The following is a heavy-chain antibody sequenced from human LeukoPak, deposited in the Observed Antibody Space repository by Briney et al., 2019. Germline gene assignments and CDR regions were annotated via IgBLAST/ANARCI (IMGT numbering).Heavy chain of an antibody. Sequence: ASVKVSCKASGYTFTSYGISWVRQAPGQGLEWMGWISAYNGNTNYAQKLQGRVTMTTDTSTSTAYMELRSLRSDDTAVYYCARGDSFQYSSSWFYYWGQGTLVTVSS. CDR3: ARGDSFQYSSSWFYY. J-gene: IGHJ4*02. CDR2: ISAYNGNT. D-gene: IGHD6-13*01. V-gene: IGHV1-18*01. CDR1: GYTFTSYG.